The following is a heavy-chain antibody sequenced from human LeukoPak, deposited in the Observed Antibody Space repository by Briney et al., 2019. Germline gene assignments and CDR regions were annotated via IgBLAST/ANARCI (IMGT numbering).Heavy chain of an antibody. J-gene: IGHJ5*02. CDR1: GGSISSSSYY. V-gene: IGHV4-39*01. D-gene: IGHD3-3*01. Sequence: SETLSLTCGVSGGSISSSSYYWGWIRQPPGKGLEWIGSIYYSGSTYYNPSLKSRVTISLDTSKNQFSLKLSSVTAADTAVYYCATNTIFGVSWFDPWGQGTLVTVSS. CDR3: ATNTIFGVSWFDP. CDR2: IYYSGST.